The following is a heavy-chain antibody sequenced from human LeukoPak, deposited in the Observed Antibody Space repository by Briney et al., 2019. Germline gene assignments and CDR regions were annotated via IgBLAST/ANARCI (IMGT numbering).Heavy chain of an antibody. V-gene: IGHV1-46*01. Sequence: ASVKVSCKASGYTFTSYYMHWVRQAPGQGLEWMGIINPSGGSTSYAQKFQGRVTMTRDTSTSTVYMELSSLRSEDTAVYYCAKDPDYGGNPGYYYYYMDVWGKGTTVTVSS. CDR1: GYTFTSYY. D-gene: IGHD4-23*01. CDR3: AKDPDYGGNPGYYYYYMDV. CDR2: INPSGGST. J-gene: IGHJ6*03.